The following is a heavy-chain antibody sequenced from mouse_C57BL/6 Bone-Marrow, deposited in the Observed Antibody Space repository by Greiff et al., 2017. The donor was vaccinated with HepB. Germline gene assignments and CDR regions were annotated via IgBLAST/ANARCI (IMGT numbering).Heavy chain of an antibody. J-gene: IGHJ4*01. D-gene: IGHD1-1*01. Sequence: QVQLKQSGAELARPGASVKLSCKASGYTFTSYGISWVKQRTGQGLEWIGEIYPRSGNTYYNEKFKGKATLTADKSSSTAYMEFRSLTSEDSAVYFCARSPSIYYYGSSYFYYAMDYWGQGTSVTVSS. V-gene: IGHV1-81*01. CDR1: GYTFTSYG. CDR2: IYPRSGNT. CDR3: ARSPSIYYYGSSYFYYAMDY.